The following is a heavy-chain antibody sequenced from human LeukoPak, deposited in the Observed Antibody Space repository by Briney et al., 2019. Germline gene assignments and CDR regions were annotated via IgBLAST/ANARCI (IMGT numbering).Heavy chain of an antibody. CDR3: ARVPPYDSTAKSIPYYYYGMDV. D-gene: IGHD3-22*01. V-gene: IGHV4-59*01. Sequence: SETLSLTCTVSGGSISSYYWSWIRQPPGKGLEWIGYIYYSGSTNYNPSLKSRVTISVDTSKNQFSLKLSSVTAADTAVYYCARVPPYDSTAKSIPYYYYGMDVWGQGTTVTVSS. CDR1: GGSISSYY. J-gene: IGHJ6*02. CDR2: IYYSGST.